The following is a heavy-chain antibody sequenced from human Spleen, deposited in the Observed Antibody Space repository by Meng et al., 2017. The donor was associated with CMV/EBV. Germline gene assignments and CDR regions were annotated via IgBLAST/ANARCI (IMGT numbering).Heavy chain of an antibody. J-gene: IGHJ4*02. CDR1: GGSFSGYY. V-gene: IGHV4-34*01. D-gene: IGHD1-26*01. CDR2: INHSGST. Sequence: SETLSLTCAVYGGSFSGYYWSWIRQPPGKGLEWIGEINHSGSTNYNPSLKSRVTISVDTSKNQFSLKLSSVTAADTAVYYCVRKSGSYSDYWGQGTLVTVSS. CDR3: VRKSGSYSDY.